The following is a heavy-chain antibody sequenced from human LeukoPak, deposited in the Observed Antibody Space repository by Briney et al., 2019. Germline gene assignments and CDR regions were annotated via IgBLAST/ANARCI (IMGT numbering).Heavy chain of an antibody. V-gene: IGHV1-2*06. J-gene: IGHJ4*02. CDR1: GYTFTGYY. D-gene: IGHD3-22*01. CDR3: ARIGPYYYDSSGYYYVADY. CDR2: INPNSGGT. Sequence: GASVKVSCKASGYTFTGYYMHWVRQAPGQGLEWMGRINPNSGGTNYAQKFQGRVTMTRDTSISTAYMELSRLRSDDTAVYYCARIGPYYYDSSGYYYVADYWGQGTLVTVSS.